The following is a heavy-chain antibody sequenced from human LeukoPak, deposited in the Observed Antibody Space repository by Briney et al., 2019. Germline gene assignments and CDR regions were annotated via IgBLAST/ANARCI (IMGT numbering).Heavy chain of an antibody. Sequence: GGSLRLSCAVSGFTYMGYGKLWGRQAPGKRLAWVLRINTDGSSTTYADSVKGRFTISRDNAKNTLYLQMNSLRAEDTAVYYCARELPREVTLDYWGQGTLVTVSS. J-gene: IGHJ4*01. D-gene: IGHD2-21*02. CDR1: GFTYMGYG. CDR2: INTDGSST. CDR3: ARELPREVTLDY. V-gene: IGHV3-74*01.